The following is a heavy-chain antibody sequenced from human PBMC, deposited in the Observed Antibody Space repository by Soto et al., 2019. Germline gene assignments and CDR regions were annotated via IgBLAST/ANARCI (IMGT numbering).Heavy chain of an antibody. D-gene: IGHD6-19*01. J-gene: IGHJ4*02. CDR2: IYYSGST. Sequence: PSETLSLTCTVSGGSISSGDYYWSWIRQPPGKGLEWIGYIYYSGSTYYNPSLKSRVTISVDTSKNQFSLKLSSVTAADTAVYYCARGGKYYPYSSGWYMTFDYWGQGTLVTVSS. CDR3: ARGGKYYPYSSGWYMTFDY. CDR1: GGSISSGDYY. V-gene: IGHV4-30-4*01.